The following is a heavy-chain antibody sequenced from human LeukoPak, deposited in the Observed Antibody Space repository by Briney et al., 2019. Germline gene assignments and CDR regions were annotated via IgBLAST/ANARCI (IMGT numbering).Heavy chain of an antibody. CDR3: ARAKGYTSSYSFDY. J-gene: IGHJ4*02. D-gene: IGHD3-10*01. CDR1: GFTFNNYA. CDR2: IGISSGPL. Sequence: GGSLRLSCAAPGFTFNNYAMNWVRQTPGGGVEGVSFIGISSGPLLYADSVKGRFTISRDNAKASVYLQMNRLRAEDTAVYYCARAKGYTSSYSFDYWGQGILVTVSS. V-gene: IGHV3-48*04.